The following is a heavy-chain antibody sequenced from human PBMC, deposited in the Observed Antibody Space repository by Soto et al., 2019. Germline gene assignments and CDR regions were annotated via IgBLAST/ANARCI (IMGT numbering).Heavy chain of an antibody. CDR3: ARPLHYYDGSGYSAY. CDR1: GFTFSSYA. V-gene: IGHV3-21*01. D-gene: IGHD3-22*01. J-gene: IGHJ4*02. Sequence: GGSLRLSCAASGFTFSSYAMNWVRQAPGRGLEWVSSISSSSTYIYYADSVKGRFTISRDNAKNSLYLQMNSLRAEDTAVYYCARPLHYYDGSGYSAYWGQGTLVTVSS. CDR2: ISSSSTYI.